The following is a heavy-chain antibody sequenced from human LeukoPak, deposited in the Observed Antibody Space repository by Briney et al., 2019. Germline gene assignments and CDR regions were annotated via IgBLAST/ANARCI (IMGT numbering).Heavy chain of an antibody. CDR1: GGSISSYY. CDR3: ARLWLRSYFDY. CDR2: IYYSGST. J-gene: IGHJ4*02. D-gene: IGHD5-12*01. V-gene: IGHV4-59*05. Sequence: SETLSLTCTVSGGSISSYYWSWIRQPAGKGLEWIASIYYSGSTYYNPSLKSRVIISVDTSKNQFSLKLSSVTAADTAVYYCARLWLRSYFDYWGQGTLVTVSS.